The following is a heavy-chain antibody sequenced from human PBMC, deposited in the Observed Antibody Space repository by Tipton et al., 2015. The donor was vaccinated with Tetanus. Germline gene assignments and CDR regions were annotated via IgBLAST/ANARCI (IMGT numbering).Heavy chain of an antibody. CDR3: AKGLDQYKSGND. Sequence: LRLSCTIYGGTFSGYYCSWIRQPPGRGLEWIGEIHPSGSTNYNPSLQSRVTMLVETSENQFSLRLTSVTAADTAIYYCAKGLDQYKSGNDWGQGTLVTVSS. J-gene: IGHJ4*02. V-gene: IGHV4-34*01. CDR2: IHPSGST. D-gene: IGHD1-1*01. CDR1: GGTFSGYY.